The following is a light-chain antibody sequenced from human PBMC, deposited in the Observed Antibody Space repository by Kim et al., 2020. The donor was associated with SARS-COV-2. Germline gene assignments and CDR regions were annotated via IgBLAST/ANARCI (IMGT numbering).Light chain of an antibody. CDR3: NSRDSNDNVL. Sequence: VALGQTDRITCQGDSLRSYYATWYQQKPGQATILVIYGKNNRPSGIPDRFSGSSSGNTASLSITGAQAGDEADYYCNSRDSNDNVLFGGGTQLTVL. V-gene: IGLV3-19*01. J-gene: IGLJ2*01. CDR2: GKN. CDR1: SLRSYY.